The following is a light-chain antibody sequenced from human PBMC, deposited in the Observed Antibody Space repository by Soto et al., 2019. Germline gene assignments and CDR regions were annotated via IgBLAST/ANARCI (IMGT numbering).Light chain of an antibody. J-gene: IGLJ1*01. V-gene: IGLV2-14*01. CDR3: SSYTSSSTYV. Sequence: QSVLTQPASLTGFPGQSITISCTGTSSDVGGYNYVSWYQQHPGKAPKLMIYDVSNRPSGVSNRFSGSKSGNTASLTISGLQAEDEADYYCSSYTSSSTYVFGTGTKVTVL. CDR2: DVS. CDR1: SSDVGGYNY.